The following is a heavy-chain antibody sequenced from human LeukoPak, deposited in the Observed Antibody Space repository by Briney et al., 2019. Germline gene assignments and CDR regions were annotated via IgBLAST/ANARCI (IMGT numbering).Heavy chain of an antibody. CDR1: GYTFTGYY. CDR3: ATPSSSSWYGFDP. D-gene: IGHD6-13*01. V-gene: IGHV1-2*02. CDR2: IDPNSGGT. Sequence: GASVKVSCKTSGYTFTGYYIHWVRQAPGQGLEWMGWIDPNSGGTNYAQKFQGRVTMTRDTSISTAYMELSSLTSADTAVYRCATPSSSSWYGFDPWGQGTLVTVSS. J-gene: IGHJ5*02.